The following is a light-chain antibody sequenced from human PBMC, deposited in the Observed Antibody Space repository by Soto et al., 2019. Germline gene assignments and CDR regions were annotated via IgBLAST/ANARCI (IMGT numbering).Light chain of an antibody. CDR3: SSYTSSSTLGV. V-gene: IGLV2-14*01. J-gene: IGLJ1*01. CDR2: DIS. CDR1: STDVGGCNY. Sequence: QSVLTQPASVSGSPGQSITISCTGTSTDVGGCNYVSWYQQPPGKAPKLMIYDISNRPSGVSNRFSGSKSGNTASLTISGLQAEDEADYYCSSYTSSSTLGVFGTGTKLTVL.